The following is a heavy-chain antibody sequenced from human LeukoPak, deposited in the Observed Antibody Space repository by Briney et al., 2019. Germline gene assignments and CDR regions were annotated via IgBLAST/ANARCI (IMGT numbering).Heavy chain of an antibody. J-gene: IGHJ4*02. Sequence: ASVKVSCKASGYTFTGYYMHWVRQAPGQGLEWMGWISAYNGNTNYAQKLQGRVTMTTDTSTSTAYMELRSLRSDDTAVYYCARELGATSGSDYWGQGTLVTVSS. V-gene: IGHV1-18*04. CDR3: ARELGATSGSDY. D-gene: IGHD1-26*01. CDR1: GYTFTGYY. CDR2: ISAYNGNT.